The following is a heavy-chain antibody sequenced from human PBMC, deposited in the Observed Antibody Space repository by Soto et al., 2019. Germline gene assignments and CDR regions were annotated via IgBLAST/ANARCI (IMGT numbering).Heavy chain of an antibody. J-gene: IGHJ6*02. CDR3: ARSQGGSSSLDIYYYYYYGMDV. Sequence: QVQLVQSGAEVKKPGSSVKVSCKAPGGTFSSYAISWVRQAPGQGREWMGGIIPIFGTANYAQKFQGRVTITAEESTSTGYMELSSLRSEDTAVYYCARSQGGSSSLDIYYYYYYGMDVWGQGTTVTVSS. CDR1: GGTFSSYA. CDR2: IIPIFGTA. V-gene: IGHV1-69*01. D-gene: IGHD2-15*01.